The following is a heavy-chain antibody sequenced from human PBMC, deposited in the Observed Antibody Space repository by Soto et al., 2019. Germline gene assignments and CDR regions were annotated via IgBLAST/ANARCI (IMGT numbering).Heavy chain of an antibody. V-gene: IGHV4-4*02. Sequence: SETLSLTCTVYGDSITNNHWWSWVRQPPGKGPELIGEIYHTGIANYNPSLESRVAFSVDKSKNQFSLSLTSVTAANTAVYYCVSKLGPYYYGLDVWGQGTTVTVSS. J-gene: IGHJ6*02. D-gene: IGHD3-16*01. CDR3: VSKLGPYYYGLDV. CDR2: IYHTGIA. CDR1: GDSITNNHW.